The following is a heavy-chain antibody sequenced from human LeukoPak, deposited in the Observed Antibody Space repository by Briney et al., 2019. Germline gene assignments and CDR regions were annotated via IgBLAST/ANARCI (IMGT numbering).Heavy chain of an antibody. Sequence: PGGSLRLSCAASGFTFSNYGMNWVRQAPGRGLEWVSGISGSGGSTYYADSVKGRFTFSRDNSKYTLYWQVNSLRAEDTAIYYCAKKRVLVVPAADFDYWGQGTLVTVSS. CDR1: GFTFSNYG. V-gene: IGHV3-23*01. J-gene: IGHJ4*02. CDR2: ISGSGGST. CDR3: AKKRVLVVPAADFDY. D-gene: IGHD2-2*01.